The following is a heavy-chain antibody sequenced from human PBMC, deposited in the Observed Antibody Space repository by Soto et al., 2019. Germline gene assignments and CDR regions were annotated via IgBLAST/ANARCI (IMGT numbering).Heavy chain of an antibody. CDR2: IKMDASEK. V-gene: IGHV3-7*01. Sequence: EVQLVESGGGLVQPGGSLRLSCASSGFTFGSYWMSWVRQAPGKGLEWLATIKMDASEKKYVDSVKGRFTTYRDNAKSSLYLTMDSLGAEDTAVYYCGRDSVYGSGASVNHYVDYWGHGTLVTVSS. J-gene: IGHJ4*01. CDR3: GRDSVYGSGASVNHYVDY. CDR1: GFTFGSYW. D-gene: IGHD3-10*01.